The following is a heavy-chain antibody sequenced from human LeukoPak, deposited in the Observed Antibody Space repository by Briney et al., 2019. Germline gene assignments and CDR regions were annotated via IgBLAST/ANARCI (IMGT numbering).Heavy chain of an antibody. J-gene: IGHJ4*02. CDR1: GGSFSGYY. CDR2: INHSGST. CDR3: ASAMYYYGSGSYLGY. V-gene: IGHV4-34*01. Sequence: PSETLSLTCAVYGGSFSGYYWSWIRQPPGKGLEWIGEINHSGSTNYNPSLKSRVTISVDPSKNQFSLKLSSVTAADTAVYYCASAMYYYGSGSYLGYWGQGTLVSVSS. D-gene: IGHD3-10*01.